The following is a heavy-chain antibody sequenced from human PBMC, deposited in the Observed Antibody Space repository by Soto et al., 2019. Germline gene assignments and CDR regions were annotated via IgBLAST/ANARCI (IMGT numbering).Heavy chain of an antibody. CDR1: GGSISIINYY. J-gene: IGHJ4*02. V-gene: IGHV4-39*01. CDR2: IYYSGTT. Sequence: PSETLSLTCTVSGGSISIINYYWAWIRQPPGKGLEWIGSIYYSGTTYYNPSLKSRGTISVDTSKNQFSLKLSSVTAADTAMYYCARRYGGNLDYWGQGTLVTVSS. D-gene: IGHD1-26*01. CDR3: ARRYGGNLDY.